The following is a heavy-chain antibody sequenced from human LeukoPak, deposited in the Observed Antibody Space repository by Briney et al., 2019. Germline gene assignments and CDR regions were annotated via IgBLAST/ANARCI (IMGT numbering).Heavy chain of an antibody. V-gene: IGHV3-23*01. CDR3: ARGGYSYGPAPFDY. J-gene: IGHJ4*02. D-gene: IGHD5-18*01. CDR1: GFTLRSYA. CDR2: ISGSGGST. Sequence: GGSLRLSCAASGFTLRSYAMSWVRQAPGKGLEWVSAISGSGGSTYYADSVKGRFTISRDNSKNTLYLQMNSLRAEDTAVYYCARGGYSYGPAPFDYWGQGTLVTVSS.